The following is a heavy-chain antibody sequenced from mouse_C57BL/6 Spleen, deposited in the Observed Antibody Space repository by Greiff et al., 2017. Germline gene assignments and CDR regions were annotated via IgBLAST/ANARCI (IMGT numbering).Heavy chain of an antibody. J-gene: IGHJ2*01. CDR1: GFTFSDYY. CDR3: ARHYYGKGLDY. V-gene: IGHV5-12*01. D-gene: IGHD1-1*01. Sequence: EVQLVESGGGLVQPGGSLKLSCAASGFTFSDYYMYWVRQTPEKRLEWVAYISNGGGSTYYPDTVKGRFTISRDNAKNTLYLQMSRLKSEDTAMYYCARHYYGKGLDYWGQGTTLTVSS. CDR2: ISNGGGST.